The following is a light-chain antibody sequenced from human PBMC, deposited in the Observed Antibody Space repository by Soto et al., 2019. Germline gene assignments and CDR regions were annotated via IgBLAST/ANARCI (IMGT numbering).Light chain of an antibody. J-gene: IGLJ1*01. CDR3: CSFACSSTFYV. Sequence: QSALTQPASVSGSPGQSITISCTGTSSDIGSSNLVSWYQQHPGKAPKLIIYEGSRRPSGVSGRFSGSKSGNTASLTISGLQAEDEADYYCCSFACSSTFYVFGTGSMVTV. CDR1: SSDIGSSNL. V-gene: IGLV2-23*01. CDR2: EGS.